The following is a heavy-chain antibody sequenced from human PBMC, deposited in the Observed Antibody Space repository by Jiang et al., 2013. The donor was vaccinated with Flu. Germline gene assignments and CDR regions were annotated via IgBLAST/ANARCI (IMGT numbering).Heavy chain of an antibody. CDR2: IIPILGIA. CDR3: AREGEEATTSFDY. CDR1: SYA. V-gene: IGHV1-69*04. J-gene: IGHJ4*02. D-gene: IGHD5-12*01. Sequence: SYAISWVRQAPGQGLEWMGRIIPILGIANYAQKFQGRVTITADKSTSTAYMELSSLRSEDTAVYYCAREGEEATTSFDYWGQGTLVTVSS.